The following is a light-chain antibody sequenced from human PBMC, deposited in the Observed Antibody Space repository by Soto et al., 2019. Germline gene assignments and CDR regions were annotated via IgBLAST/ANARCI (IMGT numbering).Light chain of an antibody. CDR3: QQYGSSLWT. CDR1: QTVSSSY. CDR2: GSS. J-gene: IGKJ1*01. Sequence: EIVLTQSPGTLSLSPGERATLSCRASQTVSSSYLAWYQQKPGQAPRLLIYGSSRRATGIPDRLSGSGSGTGFTLTISRLAPEAFAVYYCQQYGSSLWTFGQGTKVEI. V-gene: IGKV3-20*01.